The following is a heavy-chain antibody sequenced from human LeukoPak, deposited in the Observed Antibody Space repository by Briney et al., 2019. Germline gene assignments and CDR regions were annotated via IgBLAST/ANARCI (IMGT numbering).Heavy chain of an antibody. J-gene: IGHJ4*02. Sequence: SETLSLTCTVSGGSISSGGYYWSWIRQHPGRGLEWIGYIYYSGSTYYNPSLKSRVTISVDTSKNQFSLKLSSVTAADTAVYYCARGELPGYSYGYGPYYFDYWGQGTLVTVSS. V-gene: IGHV4-31*03. CDR3: ARGELPGYSYGYGPYYFDY. CDR2: IYYSGST. D-gene: IGHD5-18*01. CDR1: GGSISSGGYY.